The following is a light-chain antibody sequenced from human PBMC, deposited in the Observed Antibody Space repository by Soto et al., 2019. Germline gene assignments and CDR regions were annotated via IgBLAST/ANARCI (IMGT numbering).Light chain of an antibody. CDR3: HQYDSWP. V-gene: IGKV3-20*01. J-gene: IGKJ1*01. CDR1: QSVSSY. CDR2: GAS. Sequence: EVVLSLSLATLSFTTGSRATLSCRASQSVSSYLAWYQQKPGQAPRLLIYGASSRATGIPDRFSGSGSGTDFTLTISRLEPEDFAVYYCHQYDSWPFGQGGKV.